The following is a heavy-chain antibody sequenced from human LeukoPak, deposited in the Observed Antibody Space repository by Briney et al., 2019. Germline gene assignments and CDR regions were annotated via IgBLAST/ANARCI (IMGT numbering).Heavy chain of an antibody. D-gene: IGHD3-22*01. CDR1: GYTFTGYY. CDR2: INPNSGGT. CDR3: ARELGYYDSSGYYSDAFDI. Sequence: ASVKVSCKSSGYTFTGYYMHWVGQARGQGREWMGWINPNSGGTNEAQKFQGSVTMTRDTPIRTAYMELSRRRSDDTAVYYCARELGYYDSSGYYSDAFDIWGQGTMVTVSS. J-gene: IGHJ3*02. V-gene: IGHV1-2*02.